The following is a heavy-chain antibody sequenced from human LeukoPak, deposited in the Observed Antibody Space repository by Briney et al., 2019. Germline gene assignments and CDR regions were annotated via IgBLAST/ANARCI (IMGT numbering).Heavy chain of an antibody. Sequence: PSETLSLTCAVYGGYFSGYYWSWIRQPPGKGLEWIGEINHSGSTNYNPSLKSRVTISVDTSKNQFSLKLSSVTAADTAVYYCARGQYYYGSGPYYYYGMDVWGQGTTVTVSS. J-gene: IGHJ6*02. CDR2: INHSGST. CDR3: ARGQYYYGSGPYYYYGMDV. V-gene: IGHV4-34*01. D-gene: IGHD3-10*01. CDR1: GGYFSGYY.